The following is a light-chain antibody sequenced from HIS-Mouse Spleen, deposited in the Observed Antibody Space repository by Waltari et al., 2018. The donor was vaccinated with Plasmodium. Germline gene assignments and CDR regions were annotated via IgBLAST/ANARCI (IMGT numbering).Light chain of an antibody. V-gene: IGLV3-1*01. CDR1: NLGDKC. CDR2: QDS. Sequence: SYELTQPPSVSVSPGQTASLTCSGDNLGDKCAFWYQQKPGQSPVLVIYQDSKRPSGNPERFSGSNSGNKATLTISGTQAMDEADYYCQAWDSSTAWVFGGGTKLTVL. CDR3: QAWDSSTAWV. J-gene: IGLJ2*01.